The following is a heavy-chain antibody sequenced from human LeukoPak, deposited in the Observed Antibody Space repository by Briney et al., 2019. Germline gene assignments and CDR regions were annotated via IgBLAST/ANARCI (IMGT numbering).Heavy chain of an antibody. D-gene: IGHD2-15*01. CDR3: ARAGLPYYYYYMDV. J-gene: IGHJ6*03. V-gene: IGHV1-2*02. Sequence: ASVKVSCKASGYTFTGYYIHWVRQAPGQGLEWMGWINPNSGGTNYAQKFQGRVTMTGDTSISTAYMELSRLRSDDTAVYYCARAGLPYYYYYMDVWGKGTTVTVSS. CDR1: GYTFTGYY. CDR2: INPNSGGT.